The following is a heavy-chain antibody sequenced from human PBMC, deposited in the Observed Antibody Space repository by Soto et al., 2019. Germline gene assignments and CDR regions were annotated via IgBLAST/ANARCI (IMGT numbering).Heavy chain of an antibody. CDR1: GASISGGDYY. V-gene: IGHV4-30-4*01. Sequence: QVQLQESGPGLVKPSQTLSLTCTVSGASISGGDYYWTWIRQPPGKGLEWIGSIYYTGNTYSNPSRESRLSISVDPSNNQLALRLTSVTAPDTAIYYCARATYDSSTYYLDYWGQGTLVTVSS. D-gene: IGHD3-22*01. J-gene: IGHJ4*02. CDR2: IYYTGNT. CDR3: ARATYDSSTYYLDY.